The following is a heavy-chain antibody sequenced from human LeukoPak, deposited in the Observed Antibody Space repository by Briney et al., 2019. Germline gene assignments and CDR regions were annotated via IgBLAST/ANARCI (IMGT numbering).Heavy chain of an antibody. V-gene: IGHV3-30*18. J-gene: IGHJ4*02. Sequence: PGRSLRLSCAASGFTFSSYGMHWVRQAPGKGLEWVAVISYDGSNKYYADSVKGRFTISRDNSKNTLYLQMNSLRAEDTAVYYCAKDRPPFTIFGVDFDYWGQGTLVTVSS. CDR1: GFTFSSYG. CDR3: AKDRPPFTIFGVDFDY. CDR2: ISYDGSNK. D-gene: IGHD3-3*01.